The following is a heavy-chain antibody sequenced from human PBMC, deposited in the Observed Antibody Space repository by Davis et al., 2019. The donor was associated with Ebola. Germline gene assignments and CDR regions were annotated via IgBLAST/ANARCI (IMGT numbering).Heavy chain of an antibody. Sequence: PGGSLRLSCAASGFTVSSNYMSWVRQAPGRGLEWVSAISGSGGSTYYADSVKGRFTISRDNSKNTLYLQMNSLRAEDTAVYYCARDFSTVTTWVYYYYYYGMDVWGQGTTVTVSS. CDR3: ARDFSTVTTWVYYYYYYGMDV. D-gene: IGHD4-17*01. CDR2: ISGSGGST. V-gene: IGHV3-23*01. J-gene: IGHJ6*02. CDR1: GFTVSSNY.